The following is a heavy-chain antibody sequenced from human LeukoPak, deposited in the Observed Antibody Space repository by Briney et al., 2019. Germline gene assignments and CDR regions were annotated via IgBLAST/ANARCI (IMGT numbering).Heavy chain of an antibody. D-gene: IGHD6-6*01. CDR3: ARVLIASRRGIMDY. Sequence: GESLKISCKGSGYSFTSYWIVWVRQMPGKGLEWMGSIYPGDSDTRYSPSFQGQATISADKSISTAYLQWSSLKASDTAMYYCARVLIASRRGIMDYWGQGTLVTVSS. CDR1: GYSFTSYW. V-gene: IGHV5-51*01. J-gene: IGHJ4*02. CDR2: IYPGDSDT.